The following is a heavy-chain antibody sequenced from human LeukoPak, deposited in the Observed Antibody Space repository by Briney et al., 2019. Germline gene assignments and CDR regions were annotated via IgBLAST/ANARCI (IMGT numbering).Heavy chain of an antibody. CDR1: GFTFSSYE. CDR2: ISSSGSTI. D-gene: IGHD3-22*01. CDR3: AREPPPYYYDSSGSFDY. J-gene: IGHJ4*02. Sequence: GGSLRLSCAASGFTFSSYEMNWVRQAPGKGLEWVSYISSSGSTIYYADSVKGRFTISRDNAKNSLYLQMNSLRAEDTAVYYCAREPPPYYYDSSGSFDYWGQGTLVTVSS. V-gene: IGHV3-48*03.